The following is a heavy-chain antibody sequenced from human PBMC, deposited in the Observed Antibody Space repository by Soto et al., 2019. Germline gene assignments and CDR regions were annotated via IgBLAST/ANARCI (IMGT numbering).Heavy chain of an antibody. D-gene: IGHD6-13*01. V-gene: IGHV4-31*03. Sequence: QVQLQESGPGLVKPSQTLSLICTVSGGSISSDNSYWSWIRQHPGKGLEWIGYIFYSGSTYYNPSHRSRVTISLDTSKNHFSLKVKSVTAADTAVDYCARDHRVVAAAEVHYYGMDVWGQGTTVTVSS. CDR1: GGSISSDNSY. J-gene: IGHJ6*02. CDR2: IFYSGST. CDR3: ARDHRVVAAAEVHYYGMDV.